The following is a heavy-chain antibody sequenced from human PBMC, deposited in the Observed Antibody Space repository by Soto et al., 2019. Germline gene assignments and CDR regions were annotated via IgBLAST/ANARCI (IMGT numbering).Heavy chain of an antibody. J-gene: IGHJ5*02. D-gene: IGHD5-12*01. CDR2: IIPIFGIP. V-gene: IGHV1-69*10. Sequence: SVKVSCKASGGTFNNYAISWVRQAPGQGLEWMAGIIPIFGIPNYAQKFQGRLTISADKSTSTAYMELVSLTSEDTAVYYCARAADGYNYDWFDPWGQGTLVTVSS. CDR1: GGTFNNYA. CDR3: ARAADGYNYDWFDP.